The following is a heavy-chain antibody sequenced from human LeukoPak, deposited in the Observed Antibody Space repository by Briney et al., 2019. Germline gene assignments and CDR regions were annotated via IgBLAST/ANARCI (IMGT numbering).Heavy chain of an antibody. V-gene: IGHV1-2*02. CDR1: GYTFTSYY. CDR3: AREPLDYDILTGYIDY. CDR2: INPNSGGT. Sequence: ASVKVSCKASGYTFTSYYMHWVRQAPGQGLEWMGWINPNSGGTNYAQKFQGRVTMTRDTSISTAYMELSRLRSDDTAVYYCAREPLDYDILTGYIDYWGQGTLVTVSS. J-gene: IGHJ4*02. D-gene: IGHD3-9*01.